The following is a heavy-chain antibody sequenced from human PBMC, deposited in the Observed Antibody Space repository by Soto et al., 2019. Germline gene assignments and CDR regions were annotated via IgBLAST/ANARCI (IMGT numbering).Heavy chain of an antibody. Sequence: GRSMRLSCAASGFTFSGDSMNWVRQAPGKGLEWVSSISTTSTYIYYADSVKGRFTISRDNANNSLHLQMNSLRAEDTAVYYCTRDYVMDVWGQGTTVTVSS. CDR1: GFTFSGDS. J-gene: IGHJ6*02. V-gene: IGHV3-21*01. CDR2: ISTTSTYI. CDR3: TRDYVMDV.